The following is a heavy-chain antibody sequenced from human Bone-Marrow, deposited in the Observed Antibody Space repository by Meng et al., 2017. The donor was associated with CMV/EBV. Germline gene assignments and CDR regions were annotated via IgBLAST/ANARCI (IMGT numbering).Heavy chain of an antibody. CDR2: INTDERTT. Sequence: GESLKISCVASGFTLNGYWMNWVRQAPGEGLVWVSGINTDERTTAYADSVKGRFTISRDNAKKTVYLQMNSLRDEDTAVYYCARGGGTAGLRDLWVRGTLVTVSS. V-gene: IGHV3-74*01. D-gene: IGHD6-13*01. CDR1: GFTLNGYW. CDR3: ARGGGTAGLRDL. J-gene: IGHJ2*01.